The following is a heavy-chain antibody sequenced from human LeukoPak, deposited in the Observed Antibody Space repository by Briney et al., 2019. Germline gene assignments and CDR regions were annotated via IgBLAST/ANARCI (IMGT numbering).Heavy chain of an antibody. CDR2: INPNSGGT. Sequence: GASVKVSCKASGYTFTSYAMNWVRQAPGQGLEWMGWINPNSGGTNYAQKFQGRVTMTRDTSISTAYMELSRLRSDDTAVYYCARGRSSGYYSPGDYYYMDVWGKGTTVTVSS. CDR3: ARGRSSGYYSPGDYYYMDV. D-gene: IGHD3-22*01. V-gene: IGHV1-2*02. J-gene: IGHJ6*03. CDR1: GYTFTSYA.